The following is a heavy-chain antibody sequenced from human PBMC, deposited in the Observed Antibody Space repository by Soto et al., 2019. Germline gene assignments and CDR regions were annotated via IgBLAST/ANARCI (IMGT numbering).Heavy chain of an antibody. CDR2: ISAYNGNT. CDR1: GYTFXSYG. V-gene: IGHV1-18*01. J-gene: IGHJ4*02. Sequence: ASVKVSCKASGYTFXSYGISWVRQAPGQGLEWMGWISAYNGNTNYAQKLQGRVTMTTDTSTSTAYMELRSLRSDDTAVYYCAKLGSSAWSPHYYFDYWGQGTLVTVSS. CDR3: AKLGSSAWSPHYYFDY. D-gene: IGHD3-10*01.